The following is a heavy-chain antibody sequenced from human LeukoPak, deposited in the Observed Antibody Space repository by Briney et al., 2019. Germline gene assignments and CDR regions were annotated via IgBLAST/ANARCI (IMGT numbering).Heavy chain of an antibody. D-gene: IGHD4-17*01. CDR1: GGSISSSSYY. V-gene: IGHV4-39*07. CDR2: IYYSGST. CDR3: ARVGVGVETVTPTLFDY. J-gene: IGHJ4*02. Sequence: SETLSLTCTVSGGSISSSSYYWGWIRQPPGKGLEWIGSIYYSGSTYYNPSLKSRVTISVDTSKNQFSLKLSSVTAADTAVYYCARVGVGVETVTPTLFDYWGQGTLVTVSS.